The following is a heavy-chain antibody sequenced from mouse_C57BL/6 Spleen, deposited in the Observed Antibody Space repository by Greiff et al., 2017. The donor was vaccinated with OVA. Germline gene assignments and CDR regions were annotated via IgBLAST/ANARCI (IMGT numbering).Heavy chain of an antibody. CDR2: ISSGSSTI. J-gene: IGHJ1*03. CDR1: GFTFSDYG. V-gene: IGHV5-17*01. Sequence: EVNVVESGGGLVKPGGSLKLSCAASGFTFSDYGMHWVRQAPEKGLEWVAYISSGSSTIYYADTVKGRFTISRDNAKNTLFLQMTSLRSEDTAMYYCARQGYYVGYFDVWGTGTTVTVSS. D-gene: IGHD1-1*01. CDR3: ARQGYYVGYFDV.